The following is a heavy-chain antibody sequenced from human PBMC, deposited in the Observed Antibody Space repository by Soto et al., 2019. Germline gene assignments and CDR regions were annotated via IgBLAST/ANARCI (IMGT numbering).Heavy chain of an antibody. D-gene: IGHD2-21*02. Sequence: GGSLRLSCAASGFTFSTYAMSWVRQAPGKGLEWVSGISGRGTNTYYADSVAARFTISRDNSKTTLHLQMSSLRADDTAVYYCAKSYAAYCGGDCLDYFDYWGQGTLVTVSS. CDR3: AKSYAAYCGGDCLDYFDY. V-gene: IGHV3-23*01. CDR2: ISGRGTNT. CDR1: GFTFSTYA. J-gene: IGHJ4*02.